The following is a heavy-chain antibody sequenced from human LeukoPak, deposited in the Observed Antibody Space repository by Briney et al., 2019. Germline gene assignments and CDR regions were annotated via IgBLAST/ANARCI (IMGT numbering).Heavy chain of an antibody. Sequence: GGSLRLSCSAAGFTFDDYSMNWVRQARGKGLEWVGFIRSEGYGGTADYAASVKGRFTISRDDSKNIAYLQMNGLEPADTAVYYCSGGRYYYASGRSYGLDVWGQGTTVTVSS. J-gene: IGHJ6*02. D-gene: IGHD3-10*01. CDR1: GFTFDDYS. V-gene: IGHV3-49*04. CDR2: IRSEGYGGTA. CDR3: SGGRYYYASGRSYGLDV.